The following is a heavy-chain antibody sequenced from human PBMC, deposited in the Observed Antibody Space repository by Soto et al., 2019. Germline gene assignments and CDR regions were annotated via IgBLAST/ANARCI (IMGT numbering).Heavy chain of an antibody. J-gene: IGHJ4*02. V-gene: IGHV3-9*01. CDR1: GFTFDDYA. Sequence: LRLSCAASGFTFDDYAMHWVRQAPGKGLEWVSGISWNSGSIGYADSVKGRFTISRDNAKNSLYLQMNSLRAEDTALYYCAKDVSSSWYGTFDYWGQGTLVTVSS. CDR2: ISWNSGSI. D-gene: IGHD6-13*01. CDR3: AKDVSSSWYGTFDY.